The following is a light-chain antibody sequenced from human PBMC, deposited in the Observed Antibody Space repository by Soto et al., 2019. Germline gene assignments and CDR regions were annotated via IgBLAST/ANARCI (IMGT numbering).Light chain of an antibody. J-gene: IGKJ1*01. CDR3: QQYGSSPTWT. Sequence: EIVLTQSPDTLSLSPGGRATLSCRASQTVTNNHLAWYQQKPGQAPRLLIYNVSRRATGIPDRFSGSGSGTDFTLTISRLEPEDVAVDYCQQYGSSPTWTFGLGTMVEIK. V-gene: IGKV3-20*01. CDR1: QTVTNNH. CDR2: NVS.